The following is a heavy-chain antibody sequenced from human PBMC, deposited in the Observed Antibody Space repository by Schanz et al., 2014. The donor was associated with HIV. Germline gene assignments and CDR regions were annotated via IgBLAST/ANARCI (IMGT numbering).Heavy chain of an antibody. V-gene: IGHV1-8*01. J-gene: IGHJ4*02. D-gene: IGHD2-8*01. CDR3: ARGARDCTNGVCGGYYFDY. CDR1: GYTFTTND. Sequence: QVQLVQSGAEVKKPGASVKVSCKASGYTFTTNDINWVRQATGQGLEWMGWMNPNSGNTGYAQKCQGRVTLTRNTSISTAYMELSSLTSEDTAVYYCARGARDCTNGVCGGYYFDYWGQGTLVTVSS. CDR2: MNPNSGNT.